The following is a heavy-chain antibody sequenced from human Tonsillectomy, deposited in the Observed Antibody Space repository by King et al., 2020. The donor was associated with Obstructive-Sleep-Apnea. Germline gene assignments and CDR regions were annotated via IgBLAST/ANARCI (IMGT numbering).Heavy chain of an antibody. Sequence: VQLQQWGAGLLKPSETLSLTCAVYGGSFSGYYWSWIRQPPGKGLEWIGEINHSGSTNYNPSLTSGVTISVDTSKNQFSLKLGSVTAADTAVYYCARGSSGPPFDYWGQGTLVTVSS. CDR1: GGSFSGYY. V-gene: IGHV4-34*01. CDR3: ARGSSGPPFDY. CDR2: INHSGST. J-gene: IGHJ4*02.